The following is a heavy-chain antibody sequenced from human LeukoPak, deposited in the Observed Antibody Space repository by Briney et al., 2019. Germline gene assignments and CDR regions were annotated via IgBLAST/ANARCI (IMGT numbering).Heavy chain of an antibody. CDR3: ARHGIGDSSRDYLNY. Sequence: SETLSLTFTVSGGSISSSGNSWGWIRQPPGKGLEWIGGIYYSGSTYYNPSLESRVTTSVDTSRNQFSLRLNSVTAADTAVYYCARHGIGDSSRDYLNYWGQGTLVTVSS. V-gene: IGHV4-39*01. D-gene: IGHD6-13*01. CDR1: GGSISSSGNS. J-gene: IGHJ4*02. CDR2: IYYSGST.